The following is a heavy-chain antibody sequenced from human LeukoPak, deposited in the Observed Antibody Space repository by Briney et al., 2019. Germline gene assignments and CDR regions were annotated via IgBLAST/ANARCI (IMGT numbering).Heavy chain of an antibody. D-gene: IGHD4/OR15-4a*01. CDR1: GYTFTGYY. CDR3: ARDQGKVRTDAFDI. Sequence: ASVKVSCKASGYTFTGYYMHWVRQAPGQGLEWMGWINPNSGGTNYAQKFQGRVTMTRDTSISTAYMELSRLRSDDTAVYYCARDQGKVRTDAFDIWGQGTMVTVSS. CDR2: INPNSGGT. V-gene: IGHV1-2*02. J-gene: IGHJ3*02.